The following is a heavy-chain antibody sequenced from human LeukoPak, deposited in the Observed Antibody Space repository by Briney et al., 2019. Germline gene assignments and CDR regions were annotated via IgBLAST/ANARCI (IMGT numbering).Heavy chain of an antibody. D-gene: IGHD3-22*01. CDR1: GFTFDDYA. Sequence: GGSLRLSCAASGFTFDDYAMHWVRQAPGKGLEGVSGISWNSGSIGYADSVKGRFTISRDNAKNSLYLQMNSLRAEDTALYYCAKDRSGYYYGDYFDYWGQGTLVTVSS. V-gene: IGHV3-9*01. CDR3: AKDRSGYYYGDYFDY. CDR2: ISWNSGSI. J-gene: IGHJ4*02.